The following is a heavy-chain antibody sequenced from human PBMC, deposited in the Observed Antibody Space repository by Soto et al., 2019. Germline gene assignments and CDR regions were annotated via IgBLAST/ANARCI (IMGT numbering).Heavy chain of an antibody. CDR1: GFTFDDYG. V-gene: IGHV3-20*01. D-gene: IGHD3-10*01. CDR3: ARAKGVYGSGSIHLYYYYYMDV. CDR2: INWNGGTT. J-gene: IGHJ6*03. Sequence: GGSLRLSCAASGFTFDDYGMSWVRQAPGKGLEWVSGINWNGGTTGYADSVKGRFTISRDNAKNSLYLQMNSLRAEDTALYHCARAKGVYGSGSIHLYYYYYMDVWGKGTTVTVSS.